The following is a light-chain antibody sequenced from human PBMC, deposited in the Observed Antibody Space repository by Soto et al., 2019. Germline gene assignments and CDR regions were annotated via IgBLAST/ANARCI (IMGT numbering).Light chain of an antibody. Sequence: EIVLTQSPATLSVSPGETATLSCRASQSVGSAVAWYQHRPGQAPRLLIVAASIRATGVPGRFSGGGSGAELTLTISGLQSEDFAVYYCQHYINWPPLTFGGGTTVDIK. J-gene: IGKJ4*01. CDR2: AAS. CDR1: QSVGSA. V-gene: IGKV3-15*01. CDR3: QHYINWPPLT.